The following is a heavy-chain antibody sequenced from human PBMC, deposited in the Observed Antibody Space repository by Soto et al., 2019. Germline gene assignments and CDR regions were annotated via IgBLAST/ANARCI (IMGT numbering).Heavy chain of an antibody. J-gene: IGHJ3*02. CDR3: AREGVVVANAFDI. CDR2: ISSSSSYT. V-gene: IGHV3-11*06. D-gene: IGHD2-21*01. CDR1: GFTFSDYY. Sequence: QVQLVESGGGLVKPGGSLRLSCAASGFTFSDYYMSWIRQAPGKGLEWVSYISSSSSYTNYADSVKGRFTISRDNAKNSLYLQMNSLRAEDTAVYYCAREGVVVANAFDIWGQGTMVPVSS.